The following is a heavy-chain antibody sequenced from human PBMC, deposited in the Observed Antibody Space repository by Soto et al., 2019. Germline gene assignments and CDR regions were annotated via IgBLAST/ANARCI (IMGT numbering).Heavy chain of an antibody. CDR1: GFSLSTSGAA. CDR3: AHRATMTILGLIIDNGIWIDP. D-gene: IGHD3-22*01. Sequence: QIKLIESGPTLVRPTQTLTLTCTFSGFSLSTSGAAVGWVRQPPGRALEWLALIYWDGDKRYNASLGNRLTITKDTSMNQVVLTLTNVDPADTATYYCAHRATMTILGLIIDNGIWIDPWGQGTRVIVSS. V-gene: IGHV2-5*02. J-gene: IGHJ5*02. CDR2: IYWDGDK.